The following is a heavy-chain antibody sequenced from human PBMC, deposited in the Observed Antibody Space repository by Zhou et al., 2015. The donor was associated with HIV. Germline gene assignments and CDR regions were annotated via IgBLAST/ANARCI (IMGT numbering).Heavy chain of an antibody. CDR1: GGTFSHYG. CDR3: ARDRGAARPDWRYFDL. CDR2: LIPIFLTP. V-gene: IGHV1-69*06. D-gene: IGHD6-6*01. Sequence: QVQLVQSGAEVKKPGSSVKVSCKASGGTFSHYGINWVRQAPGQGLEWMGGLIPIFLTPNTAQRFQARVTITADKSTSTAYMELSSLRSDDTAVYYCARDRGAARPDWRYFDLWGRGTLVTVSS. J-gene: IGHJ2*01.